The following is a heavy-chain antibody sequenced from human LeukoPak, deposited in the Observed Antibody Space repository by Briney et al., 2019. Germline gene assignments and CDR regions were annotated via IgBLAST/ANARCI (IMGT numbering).Heavy chain of an antibody. CDR3: ARGLIAVAYDY. D-gene: IGHD6-19*01. CDR1: GGSFSGYY. CDR2: INHSGST. Sequence: PSETLSLTCAVYGGSFSGYYWSWIRQPPGKGLEWIGEINHSGSTNYNPSLKSRVTISVDTSKNQFSLKLSSVTAADTAVYYCARGLIAVAYDYWGQGTLVTVSS. J-gene: IGHJ4*02. V-gene: IGHV4-34*01.